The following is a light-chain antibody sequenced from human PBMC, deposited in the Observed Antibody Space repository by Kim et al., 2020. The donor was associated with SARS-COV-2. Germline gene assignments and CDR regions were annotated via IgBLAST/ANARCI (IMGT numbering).Light chain of an antibody. CDR1: RSNIGRNS. CDR2: SND. V-gene: IGLV1-44*01. Sequence: QSVLTQPPSASGTPGQRVTISCSGSRSNIGRNSVNWYQQFPGTAPKILIYSNDQRSSGVPDRFSGSKSGTAASLAISDLRSEDEAEYFCAAWDDSLNVVFGGGTKLTV. CDR3: AAWDDSLNVV. J-gene: IGLJ2*01.